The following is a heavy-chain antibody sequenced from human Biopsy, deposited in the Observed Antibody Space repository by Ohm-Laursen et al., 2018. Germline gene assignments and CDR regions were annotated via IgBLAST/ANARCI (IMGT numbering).Heavy chain of an antibody. J-gene: IGHJ5*02. CDR3: ARDYDTSGYYYVS. V-gene: IGHV4-39*01. CDR1: DGSISNIINY. Sequence: SDTLSLTWTATDGSISNIINYWGWIRQPLGKGLEWLGSIYHSGITDYNPSLKSRVTISVDTSNNQFSLKLISLTAAGTAVYYCARDYDTSGYYYVSWGQGTLVTVSS. D-gene: IGHD3-22*01. CDR2: IYHSGIT.